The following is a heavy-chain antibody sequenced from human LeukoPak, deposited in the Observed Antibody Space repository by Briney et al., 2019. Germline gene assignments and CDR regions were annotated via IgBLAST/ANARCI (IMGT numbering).Heavy chain of an antibody. V-gene: IGHV3-21*01. Sequence: GGSLRLSCAASGFTFSDYSMNWVRQAPGKGLEWVASISSSSPYIYYTDSVKGRFTISRDNAKNSLYLQMNSLRAEDTAVYYCARVRPLDGYYYYYYMDVWGKGTTVTISS. CDR2: ISSSSPYI. J-gene: IGHJ6*03. CDR1: GFTFSDYS. D-gene: IGHD3-3*02. CDR3: ARVRPLDGYYYYYYMDV.